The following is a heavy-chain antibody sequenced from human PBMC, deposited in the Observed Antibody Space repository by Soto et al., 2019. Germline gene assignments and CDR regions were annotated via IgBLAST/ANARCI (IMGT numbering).Heavy chain of an antibody. CDR1: GFTVSRNY. Sequence: EVQLVESGGGLIQPGGSLRLSCAASGFTVSRNYMSWVRQAPGKGLEWVSVTYSGGSTYYADSVKGRFTISRDNSKNTLDLQMNSLRAEDTAVYYCARGPHYSNLDYWGQGTLVTVSS. V-gene: IGHV3-53*01. CDR2: TYSGGST. CDR3: ARGPHYSNLDY. J-gene: IGHJ4*02. D-gene: IGHD4-4*01.